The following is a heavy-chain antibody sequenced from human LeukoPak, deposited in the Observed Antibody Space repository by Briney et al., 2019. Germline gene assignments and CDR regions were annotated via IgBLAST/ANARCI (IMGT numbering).Heavy chain of an antibody. D-gene: IGHD3-9*01. CDR2: INPNSGGT. V-gene: IGHV1-2*02. CDR1: GYTFTGYY. Sequence: ASVKVSCKTSGYTFTGYYMHWVRQAPGQGLEWMGWINPNSGGTNYAQKFQGRVTMSRDTSISTAYMELSRLRSDDTAVYYCARGTRYFDWLLGDWGQGTLVTVSS. CDR3: ARGTRYFDWLLGD. J-gene: IGHJ4*02.